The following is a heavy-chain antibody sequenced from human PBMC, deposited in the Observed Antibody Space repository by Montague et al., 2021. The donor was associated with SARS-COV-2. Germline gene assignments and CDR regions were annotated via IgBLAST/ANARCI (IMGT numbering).Heavy chain of an antibody. CDR1: GFSFSRYA. Sequence: RLSFAASGFSFSRYAMSWVRQAPGKGLEWVSGISGASVRIYYADSVKGRFTISRDNSKNTLDVQMNSLRAEDTAVYYCVKVRDSGYDYPNGFDSWGQGTLVTVSS. CDR3: VKVRDSGYDYPNGFDS. D-gene: IGHD5-12*01. V-gene: IGHV3-23*01. CDR2: ISGASVRI. J-gene: IGHJ5*01.